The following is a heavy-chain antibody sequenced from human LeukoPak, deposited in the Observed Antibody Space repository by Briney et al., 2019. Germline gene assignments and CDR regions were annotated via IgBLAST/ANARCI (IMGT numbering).Heavy chain of an antibody. CDR2: INHSGST. D-gene: IGHD2-15*01. J-gene: IGHJ4*02. CDR3: ARGDEQGYCSGGSCFPFDY. Sequence: SETLSLTCAVYGGSFSGNYWSWIRQPPGKGLEWIGEINHSGSTNYNPSLKSRVTISVDTSKNQFSLKLSSVTAADTAVYYCARGDEQGYCSGGSCFPFDYWGQGTLVTVSS. V-gene: IGHV4-34*01. CDR1: GGSFSGNY.